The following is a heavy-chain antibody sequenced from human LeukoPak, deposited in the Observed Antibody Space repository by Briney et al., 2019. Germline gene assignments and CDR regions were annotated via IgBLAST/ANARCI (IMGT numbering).Heavy chain of an antibody. J-gene: IGHJ4*02. CDR3: ARIGSEISVDY. CDR1: GFTFSSYW. V-gene: IGHV3-9*01. Sequence: SLRLSCAASGFTFSSYWMHWVRQAPGKGLEWVSGISWNSGSIGYADSVKGRFTISRDNAKNSLYLQMNSLRAEDTAVYYCARIGSEISVDYWGQGTLVTVSS. D-gene: IGHD3-10*01. CDR2: ISWNSGSI.